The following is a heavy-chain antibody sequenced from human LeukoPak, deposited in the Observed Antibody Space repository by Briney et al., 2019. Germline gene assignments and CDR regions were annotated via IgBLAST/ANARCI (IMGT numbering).Heavy chain of an antibody. J-gene: IGHJ3*02. D-gene: IGHD5-18*01. CDR1: VGSISSYY. V-gene: IGHV4-59*01. Sequence: SETLSLTCTVSVGSISSYYWSWIRQPPGKGLEWIGYIYYSWSTNYNPSLKSRVTISVDTSKNQFSLKLSSVTAADTAVYYCARDDGYSFAFDIWGQGTMVTVSS. CDR2: IYYSWST. CDR3: ARDDGYSFAFDI.